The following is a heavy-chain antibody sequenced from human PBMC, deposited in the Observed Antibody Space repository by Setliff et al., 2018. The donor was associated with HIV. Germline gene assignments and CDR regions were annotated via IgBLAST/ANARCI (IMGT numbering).Heavy chain of an antibody. CDR2: IYYSGST. Sequence: PSETLSLTCAVYGGSFSGYYWSWIRQPPGKGLEWVGSIYYSGSTYYSPSLKSRVTISVDTSKNQFSLTLTSVTAADTAVYYCARQQHSSDLKIWNYWGQGTLVTVSS. D-gene: IGHD6-13*01. CDR1: GGSFSGYY. J-gene: IGHJ4*02. CDR3: ARQQHSSDLKIWNY. V-gene: IGHV4-34*01.